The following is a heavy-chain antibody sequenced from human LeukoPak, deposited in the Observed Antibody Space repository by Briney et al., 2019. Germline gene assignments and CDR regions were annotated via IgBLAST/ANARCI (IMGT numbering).Heavy chain of an antibody. CDR1: GGSISSYY. V-gene: IGHV4-59*01. D-gene: IGHD2-21*02. CDR2: IYYSGST. J-gene: IGHJ5*01. CDR3: ARVVACTAWFDS. Sequence: SETLSLTCTVSGGSISSYYWSWIRQPPGKGLEWIGYIYYSGSTNYNPSLKSRVTISVDTSKNQFSLKLSSVTAADTAVYYCARVVACTAWFDSWGQGTLVTVSS.